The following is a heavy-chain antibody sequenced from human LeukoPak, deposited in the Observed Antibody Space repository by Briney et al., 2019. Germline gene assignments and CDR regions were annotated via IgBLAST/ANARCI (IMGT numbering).Heavy chain of an antibody. J-gene: IGHJ2*01. D-gene: IGHD6-19*01. CDR2: IYYSGST. CDR1: GGSVSSGSYY. V-gene: IGHV4-61*01. Sequence: SETLSLTCTVSGGSVSSGSYYWSWIRQPPGKGLEWIGYIYYSGSTNYNPSLKSRVTISVDTSKNQFSLKLSSVTAADTTVYYCARLVAGDYWYFDLWGRGTLVTVSS. CDR3: ARLVAGDYWYFDL.